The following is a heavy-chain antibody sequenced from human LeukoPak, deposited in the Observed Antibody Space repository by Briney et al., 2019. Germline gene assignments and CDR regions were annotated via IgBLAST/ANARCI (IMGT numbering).Heavy chain of an antibody. CDR3: ARHKEMATIDY. J-gene: IGHJ4*02. D-gene: IGHD5-24*01. CDR1: GYSFSSYW. Sequence: GESLKISCKASGYSFSSYWIGWVRQMPGKGLEWMGIIYPGDSDTRYNPSFQGQVTISADKSISTAYLQRSSLKASDTATYYCARHKEMATIDYWGQGTLVTVSS. V-gene: IGHV5-51*01. CDR2: IYPGDSDT.